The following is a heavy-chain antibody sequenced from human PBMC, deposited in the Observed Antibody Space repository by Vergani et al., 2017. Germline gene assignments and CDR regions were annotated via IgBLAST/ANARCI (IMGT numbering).Heavy chain of an antibody. D-gene: IGHD6-13*01. Sequence: QLQLQESGPGLVKPSATLSLTCSVSGASIRSSNYYWGWIRQPPGKGLEWIASIYYSGSTNYNPSLKSRVTISVDTSKNQFSLKLSSVTAADTAVYYCASAYSSSWYPYWGQGTLVTVSS. CDR1: GASIRSSNYY. J-gene: IGHJ4*02. CDR2: IYYSGST. V-gene: IGHV4-39*07. CDR3: ASAYSSSWYPY.